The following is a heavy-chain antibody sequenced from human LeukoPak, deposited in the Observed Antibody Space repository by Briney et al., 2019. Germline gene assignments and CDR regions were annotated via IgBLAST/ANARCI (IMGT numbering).Heavy chain of an antibody. V-gene: IGHV4-34*01. J-gene: IGHJ4*02. CDR2: MNHSGST. CDR1: GGSFSGYY. D-gene: IGHD1-20*01. Sequence: KPSETLSLTCAVYGGSFSGYYWSWIRQPPGKGLEWIGEMNHSGSTNYNPSLKSRVTVSLDTSKNQFSLKLSSVTAADTAFYYCARGGYNSPVDYWGQGTLVTVSS. CDR3: ARGGYNSPVDY.